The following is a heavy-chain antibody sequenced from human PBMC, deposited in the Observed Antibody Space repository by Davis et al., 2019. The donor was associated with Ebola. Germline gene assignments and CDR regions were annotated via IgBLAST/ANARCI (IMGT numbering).Heavy chain of an antibody. Sequence: MPSETLSLTCTVSGGSMSTFYWSWIRQPPGKGLEWIGYIYSSGSTNYNPSLKSRVTISVDTSKNQFSLKLSSVTAADTAVYYCARGSPPDYSGTLGILDYWGQGTLVTVSS. CDR3: ARGSPPDYSGTLGILDY. D-gene: IGHD1-26*01. CDR2: IYSSGST. CDR1: GGSMSTFY. V-gene: IGHV4-59*01. J-gene: IGHJ4*02.